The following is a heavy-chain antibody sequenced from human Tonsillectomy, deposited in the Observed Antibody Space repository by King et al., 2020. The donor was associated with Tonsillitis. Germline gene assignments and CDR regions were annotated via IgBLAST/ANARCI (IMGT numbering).Heavy chain of an antibody. V-gene: IGHV3-23*04. CDR1: GFTFSSYA. J-gene: IGHJ4*02. CDR2: ISGSGGST. CDR3: AKRGEGGSYTLWN. Sequence: VQLVESGGGLVQPGGSLRLSCAASGFTFSSYAMSWVRQAPGKGLEVVSAISGSGGSTYYADSVKGRFTISRDNSKNTLYLQMNSLRAEDTAVYDCAKRGEGGSYTLWNWGQGTLVTVSS. D-gene: IGHD1-26*01.